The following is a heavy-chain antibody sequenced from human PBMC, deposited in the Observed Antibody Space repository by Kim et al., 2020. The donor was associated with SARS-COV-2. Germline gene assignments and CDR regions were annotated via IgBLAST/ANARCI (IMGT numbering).Heavy chain of an antibody. Sequence: SETLSLTCTVSGGSISSGGYYWSWIRQHPGKGLEWIGYIYYSGSTYYNPSLKSRVTISVDTSKNQFSLKLSSVTAADTAVYYCARDRKGSSSWTSDYYYGMDVWGQGTTVTVSS. V-gene: IGHV4-31*03. D-gene: IGHD6-13*01. J-gene: IGHJ6*02. CDR2: IYYSGST. CDR1: GGSISSGGYY. CDR3: ARDRKGSSSWTSDYYYGMDV.